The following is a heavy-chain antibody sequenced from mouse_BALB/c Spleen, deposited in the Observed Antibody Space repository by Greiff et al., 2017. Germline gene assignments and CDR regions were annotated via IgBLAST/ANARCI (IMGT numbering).Heavy chain of an antibody. CDR3: ARSITTALDY. CDR1: GFNIKDSY. D-gene: IGHD1-2*01. CDR2: IDPANGNT. Sequence: VQLQQSGAELVKPGASVTLSCTASGFNIKDSYMHWVKQRPEQGLEWIGRIDPANGNTKYDPKFQGKATITADTSSNTAYLQLSSLTSEDTAVYYCARSITTALDYWGQGTTLTVSS. J-gene: IGHJ2*01. V-gene: IGHV14-3*02.